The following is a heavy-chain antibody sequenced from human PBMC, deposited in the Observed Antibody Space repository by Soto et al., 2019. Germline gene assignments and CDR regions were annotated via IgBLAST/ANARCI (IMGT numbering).Heavy chain of an antibody. Sequence: ASVKVSCKASGYTFTSYDINWVRQAIGQGLEWMGWMNPNSGNTGYAQKFQGRVTMTRNTSISTAYMELSSLRSEDTAVYYCARSKTLYGSGSYNYWGQGTLVTVSS. V-gene: IGHV1-8*01. CDR3: ARSKTLYGSGSYNY. CDR1: GYTFTSYD. J-gene: IGHJ4*02. CDR2: MNPNSGNT. D-gene: IGHD3-10*01.